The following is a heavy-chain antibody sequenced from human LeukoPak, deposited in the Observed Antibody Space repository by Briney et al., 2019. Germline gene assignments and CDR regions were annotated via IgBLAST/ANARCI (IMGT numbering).Heavy chain of an antibody. J-gene: IGHJ4*02. D-gene: IGHD5-12*01. CDR1: GFTFSGYW. CDR2: IKQDGSEK. Sequence: GGSLRLSCAASGFTFSGYWMSWVRQAPGKGLEWVANIKQDGSEKYYVDSVKGRFTISRDNAKNSLYLQMNSLRAEDAAVYYCARSYTGYDLWGQGTLVTVSS. CDR3: ARSYTGYDL. V-gene: IGHV3-7*01.